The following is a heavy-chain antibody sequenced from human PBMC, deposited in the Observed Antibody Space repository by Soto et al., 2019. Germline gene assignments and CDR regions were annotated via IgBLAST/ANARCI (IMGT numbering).Heavy chain of an antibody. D-gene: IGHD3-22*01. Sequence: SLRLSCAASGFTFSDYYMSWIRQAPGKGLEWVSFINNNDRVIYYADSVKGRFTISRDNAKTSLYLRMNSLRAEDTAIYYCARKYYYDSRAFDFWGQGTLVTVSS. CDR3: ARKYYYDSRAFDF. CDR2: INNNDRVI. CDR1: GFTFSDYY. J-gene: IGHJ4*02. V-gene: IGHV3-11*01.